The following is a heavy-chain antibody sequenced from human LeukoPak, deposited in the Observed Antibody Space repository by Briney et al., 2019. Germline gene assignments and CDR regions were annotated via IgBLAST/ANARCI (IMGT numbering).Heavy chain of an antibody. J-gene: IGHJ4*02. CDR1: GFTFYSYA. Sequence: PGGSLRLSCVASGFTFYSYAMHWVRQAPGKGLEWVSGITNSGDNTYYADSVKGRFTISRDNSKNTLYLQMNSLRADDTAVYYCANRAAAGGNIYLDSWGQGTLVTVSA. CDR3: ANRAAAGGNIYLDS. D-gene: IGHD6-13*01. V-gene: IGHV3-23*01. CDR2: ITNSGDNT.